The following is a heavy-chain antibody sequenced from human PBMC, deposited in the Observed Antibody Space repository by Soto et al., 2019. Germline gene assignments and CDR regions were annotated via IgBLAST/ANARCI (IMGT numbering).Heavy chain of an antibody. CDR3: ARGPSGYDSSYYGMDV. D-gene: IGHD5-12*01. CDR2: IYTSGST. Sequence: SETLSLTCTVSGGSISSYYWSWIRQPAGKGLEWIGRIYTSGSTNYNPSLKSRVTMSVDTSKNQFSLKLSSVTAADTAVYYCARGPSGYDSSYYGMDVWGQGTTVTVSS. CDR1: GGSISSYY. V-gene: IGHV4-4*07. J-gene: IGHJ6*02.